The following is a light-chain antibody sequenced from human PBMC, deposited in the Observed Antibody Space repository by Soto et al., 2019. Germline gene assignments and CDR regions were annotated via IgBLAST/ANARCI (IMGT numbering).Light chain of an antibody. Sequence: DIQMTQSPSSLSASVGDRVTITCRASQTISMYLNWYHQKPGKAPILLISAASSLQSGVPSRFNGSGSGTDFNLTISSLQPEDFATYYCQQSYTTPPLTFGGGTKVDIK. CDR2: AAS. CDR3: QQSYTTPPLT. J-gene: IGKJ4*01. CDR1: QTISMY. V-gene: IGKV1-39*01.